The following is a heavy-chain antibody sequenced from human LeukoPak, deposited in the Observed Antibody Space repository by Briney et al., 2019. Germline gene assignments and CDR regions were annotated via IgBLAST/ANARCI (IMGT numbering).Heavy chain of an antibody. CDR2: ISGSGGST. CDR3: ANDIRVAGTFDY. CDR1: GFTFSSYA. J-gene: IGHJ4*02. Sequence: PGGSLRLSCAASGFTFSSYAMSWVRQAPGKGLEWVSAISGSGGSTYYADSVKGRFTISRDNSKNTLYLQMNSLRAEDTAVYYCANDIRVAGTFDYWGQGTLVTVSS. V-gene: IGHV3-23*01. D-gene: IGHD6-19*01.